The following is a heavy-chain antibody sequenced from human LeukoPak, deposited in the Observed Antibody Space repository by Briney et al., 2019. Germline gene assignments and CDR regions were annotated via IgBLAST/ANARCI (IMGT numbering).Heavy chain of an antibody. J-gene: IGHJ4*02. CDR2: ISGSGGST. D-gene: IGHD6-13*01. Sequence: GSLRLSCAASGFTFSSYAMSWVRPAPGKGLEWVSAISGSGGSTYYADSVKGRFTISRDNAKNSLYLQMNSLRAEDTAVYYCARKIAAADYWGQGTLVTVSS. CDR3: ARKIAAADY. V-gene: IGHV3-23*01. CDR1: GFTFSSYA.